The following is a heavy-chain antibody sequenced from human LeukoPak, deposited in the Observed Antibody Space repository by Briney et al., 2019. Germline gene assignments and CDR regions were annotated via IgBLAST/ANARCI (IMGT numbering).Heavy chain of an antibody. CDR1: GFTFANYA. J-gene: IGHJ4*02. Sequence: GGSLRLSCAASGFTFANYAMNWFRHTPGKGLEWLSYISTTNAIYYADSVKGRFTISRDNAKESLYLQMNSLRAEDTAVYYCARDDKWAFDYWGQGTLVTVSS. D-gene: IGHD1-26*01. CDR2: ISTTNAI. CDR3: ARDDKWAFDY. V-gene: IGHV3-69-1*02.